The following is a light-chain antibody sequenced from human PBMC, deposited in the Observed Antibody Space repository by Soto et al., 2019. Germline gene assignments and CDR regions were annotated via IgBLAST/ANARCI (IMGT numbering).Light chain of an antibody. CDR2: EVT. CDR3: SSYTTSSTRV. V-gene: IGLV2-14*01. CDR1: SSDVGAYNY. Sequence: QSVLTQPPSASGSPGQSVTIPCTGTSSDVGAYNYVSWYQQHPGKVPKLIIYEVTNRPSGVSNRFSGSKSGNTASLTISGLQAEDEADYYCSSYTTSSTRVFGTGTKLTVL. J-gene: IGLJ1*01.